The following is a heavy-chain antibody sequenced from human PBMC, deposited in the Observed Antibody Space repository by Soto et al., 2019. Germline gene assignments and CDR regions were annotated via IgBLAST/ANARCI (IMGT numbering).Heavy chain of an antibody. CDR1: GYSFSTYS. CDR3: ATWRSSSWFDY. CDR2: IFSSDPNT. J-gene: IGHJ4*02. V-gene: IGHV5-51*01. Sequence: GESLKISCKGSGYSFSTYSIGWVRQMPGKGLEWMGNIFSSDPNTRYSPSFQGQVTISADKSISTAYLQWSSLKASDTAMYYCATWRSSSWFDYWGQGTLVTVSS. D-gene: IGHD6-13*01.